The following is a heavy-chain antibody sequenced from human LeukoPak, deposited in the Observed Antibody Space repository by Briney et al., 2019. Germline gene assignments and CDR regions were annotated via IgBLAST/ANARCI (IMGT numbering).Heavy chain of an antibody. J-gene: IGHJ5*02. V-gene: IGHV3-23*01. Sequence: PGGSLRLSCAASGFTFSSYAMSWVRQAPGKGLEWVSAISGSGGSTYYADSVKGRFTISRDNSKNTLYLQMNSLRAEDTDVYYCAKDAGYCGGDCYWYNWFDPWGQGTLVTVSS. D-gene: IGHD2-21*02. CDR1: GFTFSSYA. CDR3: AKDAGYCGGDCYWYNWFDP. CDR2: ISGSGGST.